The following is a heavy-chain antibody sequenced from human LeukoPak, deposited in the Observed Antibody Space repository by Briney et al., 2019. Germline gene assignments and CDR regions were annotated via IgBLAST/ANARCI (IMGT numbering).Heavy chain of an antibody. CDR1: GYTFTSYD. Sequence: ASVKVSCKASGYTFTSYDINWVRQATGQGLEWMGWMNPNSGNTGYAQKFQGRVTMTRNTSISTAYMEPSSLRSEDTAVYYCARARGYSYGLDSWGQGTLVTVSS. V-gene: IGHV1-8*01. D-gene: IGHD5-18*01. J-gene: IGHJ4*02. CDR2: MNPNSGNT. CDR3: ARARGYSYGLDS.